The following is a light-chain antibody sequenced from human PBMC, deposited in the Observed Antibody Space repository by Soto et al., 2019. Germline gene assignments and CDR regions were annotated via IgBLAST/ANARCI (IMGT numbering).Light chain of an antibody. CDR1: SNDVGGYNF. J-gene: IGLJ2*01. CDR3: SSYGGSYTLV. CDR2: DDS. V-gene: IGLV2-11*01. Sequence: QSALTQPRSVSGSPGQSVTISCTGTSNDVGGYNFVSWYQQHPGKVPKLFIYDDSRRPSGVPDRFSGSKSGNTSSLTISGLPAEDEADYYRSSYGGSYTLVFGGGTKLTVL.